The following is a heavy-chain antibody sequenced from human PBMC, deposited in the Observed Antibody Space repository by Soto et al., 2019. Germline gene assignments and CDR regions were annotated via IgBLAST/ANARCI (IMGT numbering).Heavy chain of an antibody. Sequence: SETLSLTCTVTGGSISGYSWTWIRQPPGKALEWIGNIYDSGSTSYNPSLKSRVTISVDRSKNQFSLKLTSVTAADTAVYFCARGSSSYYDYGMDVWGQGTTVTVSS. CDR3: ARGSSSYYDYGMDV. V-gene: IGHV4-30-2*01. CDR2: IYDSGST. CDR1: GGSISGYS. J-gene: IGHJ6*02. D-gene: IGHD6-6*01.